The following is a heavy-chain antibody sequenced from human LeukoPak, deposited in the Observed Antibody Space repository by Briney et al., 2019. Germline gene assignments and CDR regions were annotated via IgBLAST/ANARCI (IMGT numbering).Heavy chain of an antibody. CDR1: GFTFSSYS. D-gene: IGHD1-7*01. Sequence: GGSLRLSCAASGFTFSSYSMNWVRQAPGKGLEWVSYISSSSSTIYYADSVKGRFTISRDNAKNSLYLQMNSLRAEDTAVYYCARAHNWNYDSNNYYMDVWGKGTTVTVSS. CDR2: ISSSSSTI. J-gene: IGHJ6*03. CDR3: ARAHNWNYDSNNYYMDV. V-gene: IGHV3-48*01.